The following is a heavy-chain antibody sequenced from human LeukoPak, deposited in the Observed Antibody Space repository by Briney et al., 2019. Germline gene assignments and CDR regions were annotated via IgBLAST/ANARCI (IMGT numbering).Heavy chain of an antibody. D-gene: IGHD6-19*01. J-gene: IGHJ4*02. Sequence: SQTLSPTCAVYAPSFSSYYSSCIRHPPRNGLEWLGEINNSGSTTTNPSLKSRATISVDTSKSQFSLKLSSVTAADTAVYYCARVGRSGWYVLDYWGQGTLVTVSS. CDR1: APSFSSYY. CDR3: ARVGRSGWYVLDY. CDR2: INNSGST. V-gene: IGHV4-34*04.